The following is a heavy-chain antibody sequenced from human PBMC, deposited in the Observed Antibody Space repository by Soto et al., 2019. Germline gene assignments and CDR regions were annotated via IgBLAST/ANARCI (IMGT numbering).Heavy chain of an antibody. D-gene: IGHD6-19*01. CDR3: DRIAMTGTSIDY. J-gene: IGHJ4*02. CDR2: IRNKGNSYTT. V-gene: IGHV3-72*01. CDR1: GFTFSDHY. Sequence: EVQLVESGGGLVQPGGSLRLSCAASGFTFSDHYMDWVRQAPGKGLEWVGRIRNKGNSYTTEYAASVKGRFTISRDDSKNSLYLQMNSLKTEDTAVYYCDRIAMTGTSIDYWGQGTLVTVSS.